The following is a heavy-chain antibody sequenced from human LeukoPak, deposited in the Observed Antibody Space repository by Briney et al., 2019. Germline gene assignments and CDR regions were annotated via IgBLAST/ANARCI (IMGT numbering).Heavy chain of an antibody. CDR2: TYHWSKWFN. D-gene: IGHD3-16*01. V-gene: IGHV6-1*01. J-gene: IGHJ4*02. Sequence: SQTLSLTFAISGDSVTSGIWNWIRQSPSRGLEWLGRTYHWSKWFNDYAVSVESRMTINADTSRNQLSLQLNSVTPEDTAVYYCARDLHGSRGEFDYWGQGTLVTVSS. CDR1: GDSVTSGI. CDR3: ARDLHGSRGEFDY.